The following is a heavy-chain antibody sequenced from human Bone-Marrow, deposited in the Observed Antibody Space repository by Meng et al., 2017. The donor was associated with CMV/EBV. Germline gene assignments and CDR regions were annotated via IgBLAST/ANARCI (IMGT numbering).Heavy chain of an antibody. CDR3: ARHDPLSGLELRPYFDY. CDR1: GGPISSSSYY. D-gene: IGHD1-7*01. Sequence: GSLRLSCTVSGGPISSSSYYWGWIRQPPGKGLEWIGSIYYSGSTYYNPSLKSRVTISVDTSKNQFSLKLSSVTAADTAVYYCARHDPLSGLELRPYFDYWGQGTLVTVSS. J-gene: IGHJ4*02. V-gene: IGHV4-39*01. CDR2: IYYSGST.